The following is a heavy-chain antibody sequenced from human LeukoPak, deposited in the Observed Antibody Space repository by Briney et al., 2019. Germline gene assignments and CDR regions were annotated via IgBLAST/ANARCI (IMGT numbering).Heavy chain of an antibody. CDR2: IYTSGST. J-gene: IGHJ3*02. Sequence: SETLSLTCTVSGGSISSYYWSWIRQPAGKGLEWIGRIYTSGSTNYNPSLKSRATMSVDTSKNQFSLKLSSVTAADTAVYYCARDPTSYYYDSSGPDAFDIWGQGTMVTVSS. D-gene: IGHD3-22*01. V-gene: IGHV4-4*07. CDR3: ARDPTSYYYDSSGPDAFDI. CDR1: GGSISSYY.